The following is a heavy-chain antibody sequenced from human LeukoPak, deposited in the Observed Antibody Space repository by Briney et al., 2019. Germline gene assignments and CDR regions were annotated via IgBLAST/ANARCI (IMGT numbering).Heavy chain of an antibody. D-gene: IGHD4-17*01. CDR3: ARGSYYGDRFDY. CDR1: GGSISSYY. Sequence: PSETPSLTCTVSGGSISSYYWSWIRQPPGEGLEWIGYIYYSGSTNYNPSLKSRVTISVDTSKNQFSLKLSSVTAADTAVYYCARGSYYGDRFDYWGQGTLVTVSS. J-gene: IGHJ4*02. V-gene: IGHV4-59*01. CDR2: IYYSGST.